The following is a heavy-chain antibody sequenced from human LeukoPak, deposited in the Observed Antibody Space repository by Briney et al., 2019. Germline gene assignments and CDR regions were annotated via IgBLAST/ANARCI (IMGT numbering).Heavy chain of an antibody. V-gene: IGHV1-2*02. Sequence: ASVKVSCKASGYTFTGYYLHWVRQAPGQGLEWMGWINPNGGGTNYAQKFRGRVTMTRDTSISTAYMELSRLRSDDTAMYYCARVLTDPNWFDPWGQGALVTVSS. D-gene: IGHD2/OR15-2a*01. CDR3: ARVLTDPNWFDP. CDR2: INPNGGGT. J-gene: IGHJ5*02. CDR1: GYTFTGYY.